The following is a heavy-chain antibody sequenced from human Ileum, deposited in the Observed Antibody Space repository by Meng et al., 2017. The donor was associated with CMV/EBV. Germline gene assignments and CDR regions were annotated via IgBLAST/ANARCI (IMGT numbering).Heavy chain of an antibody. D-gene: IGHD2-2*01. J-gene: IGHJ4*02. Sequence: GGSLRLSCAASGFAFKNYAMAWVRQAPGKGLEWVSGISGSSGRTTYSDSVNGRFTVSRDNSKDTLYVEMNNLRADDTATYYCAKQYCTSNSCHPGFDSWGQGTLVTVS. V-gene: IGHV3-23*01. CDR2: ISGSSGRT. CDR1: GFAFKNYA. CDR3: AKQYCTSNSCHPGFDS.